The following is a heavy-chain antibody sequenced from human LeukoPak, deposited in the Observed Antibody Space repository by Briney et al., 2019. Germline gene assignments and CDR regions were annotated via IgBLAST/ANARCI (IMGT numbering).Heavy chain of an antibody. Sequence: GGSLRLSCVASGITFSNYAVSWVRQAPEKGLDWVSVISGSAHKIRYADSVKGRFTISRDNSENIVYLQMNNLRAEDTAVYYCAGRVTGYSSGYVYWGQGTLVTASS. CDR2: ISGSAHKI. V-gene: IGHV3-23*01. J-gene: IGHJ4*02. CDR3: AGRVTGYSSGYVY. D-gene: IGHD5-18*01. CDR1: GITFSNYA.